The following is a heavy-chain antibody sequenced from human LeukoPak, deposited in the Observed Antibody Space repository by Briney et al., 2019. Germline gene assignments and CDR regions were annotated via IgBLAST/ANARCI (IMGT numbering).Heavy chain of an antibody. D-gene: IGHD6-19*01. J-gene: IGHJ4*02. Sequence: GGSLRLSCAASGFTFSNAWMSWVRQAPGKGLEWVGRIKSKTDGGTTDYAGPVTGRFTISRDDSKNTLYPQMNSLRTEDTAVYYCTTGEAYTSGWYGALGYWGQGTLVTVSS. CDR3: TTGEAYTSGWYGALGY. V-gene: IGHV3-15*01. CDR2: IKSKTDGGTT. CDR1: GFTFSNAW.